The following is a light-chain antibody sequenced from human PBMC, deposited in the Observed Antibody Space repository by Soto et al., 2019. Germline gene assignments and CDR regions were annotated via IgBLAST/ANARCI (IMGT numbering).Light chain of an antibody. V-gene: IGLV1-47*01. Sequence: QSVLTQPPSTSGTPGQRVTIFCSGSSSNIGGNHVSWYQQLPGTAPRLLIYRNNPRPSGVPDRFSGSKSGSSASLAISGLRSEDEADYYCAAWDDSLSGWVFGGGTKLTVL. CDR1: SSNIGGNH. J-gene: IGLJ3*02. CDR3: AAWDDSLSGWV. CDR2: RNN.